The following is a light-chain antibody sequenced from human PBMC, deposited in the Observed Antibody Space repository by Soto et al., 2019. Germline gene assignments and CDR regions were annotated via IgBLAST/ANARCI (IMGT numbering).Light chain of an antibody. CDR3: QQYGNSPRT. J-gene: IGKJ1*01. CDR1: QSVTGSY. Sequence: IELTRSPAARWLSPGERANLSGRASQSVTGSYLAWYQQKPGQAPRLLMHGASTRTTGIPERFSGSGSGTDFTLTISRLQPEDFAVYYCQQYGNSPRTFGQGTKVDIK. V-gene: IGKV3-20*01. CDR2: GAS.